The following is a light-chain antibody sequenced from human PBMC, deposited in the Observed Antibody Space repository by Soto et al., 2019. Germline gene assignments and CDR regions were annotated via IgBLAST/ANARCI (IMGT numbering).Light chain of an antibody. J-gene: IGKJ2*01. CDR2: DAS. Sequence: DIQMTQSPSTLSASVGNRVTITCRASQSISSWLAWYQQKPGKAPKLLIYDASSLESGVPSRFSGSGSGTEFTLTLSSLLPDDFATYYCQQYNSYLYTFGQGTKLEIK. CDR3: QQYNSYLYT. CDR1: QSISSW. V-gene: IGKV1-5*01.